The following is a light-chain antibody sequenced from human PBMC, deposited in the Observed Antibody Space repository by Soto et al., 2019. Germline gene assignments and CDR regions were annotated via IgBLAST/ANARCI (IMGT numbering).Light chain of an antibody. J-gene: IGKJ5*01. CDR3: QQYNNWPFS. CDR2: GAS. V-gene: IGKV3-15*01. Sequence: EIGLTQSPATLSSFPGDRVTLSCRASQYINTRLAWYQHRPGQAPRLLIYGASSRATGVPARFSCTGSETDFTLTISGLQSEDSAVYFCQQYNNWPFSFGQGTRLEIK. CDR1: QYINTR.